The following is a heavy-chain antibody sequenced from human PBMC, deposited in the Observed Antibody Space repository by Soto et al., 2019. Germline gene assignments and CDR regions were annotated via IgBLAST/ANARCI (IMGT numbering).Heavy chain of an antibody. Sequence: ASVKVSCKASGYTFSSYGISWVRQAPGHGIEWMGWISAYNGTTNYAQKLQGRVTMTTDTSTSTAYMELRSMRSDDTAVYYCERAPAVAGRARASYYYGMDVWGQGTTVTVSS. CDR1: GYTFSSYG. D-gene: IGHD6-19*01. CDR2: ISAYNGTT. V-gene: IGHV1-18*04. CDR3: ERAPAVAGRARASYYYGMDV. J-gene: IGHJ6*02.